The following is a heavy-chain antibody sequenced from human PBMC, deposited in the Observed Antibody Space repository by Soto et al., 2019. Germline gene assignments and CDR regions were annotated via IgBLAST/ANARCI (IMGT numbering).Heavy chain of an antibody. V-gene: IGHV1-46*01. Sequence: ASVKVSCKASGYTFTSYYMYWVRQAPGQGLEWMGIINPSGGSTSYAQKFQGRVTMTRDTSTSTVYMELSSLRSEDTAVYYCARDGGYSYGYETQTFDYWGQGTLVTVSS. CDR2: INPSGGST. J-gene: IGHJ4*02. CDR3: ARDGGYSYGYETQTFDY. CDR1: GYTFTSYY. D-gene: IGHD5-18*01.